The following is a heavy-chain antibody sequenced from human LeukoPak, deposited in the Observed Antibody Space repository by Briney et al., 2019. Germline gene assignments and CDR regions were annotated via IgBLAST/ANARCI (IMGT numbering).Heavy chain of an antibody. Sequence: GASVKVSCKASGGTFSSYAISWVRQAPGQGLEWMGGIIPIFGTANYAQKFQGRVTITADESTSTAYMELSSLRSEDTAVYYCAREGRGSYYEYYFDYWGQGTLVTVSS. J-gene: IGHJ4*02. CDR2: IIPIFGTA. D-gene: IGHD1-26*01. CDR3: AREGRGSYYEYYFDY. V-gene: IGHV1-69*01. CDR1: GGTFSSYA.